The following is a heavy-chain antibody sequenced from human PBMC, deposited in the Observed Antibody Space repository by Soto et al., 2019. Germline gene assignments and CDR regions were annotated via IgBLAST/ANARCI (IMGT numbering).Heavy chain of an antibody. J-gene: IGHJ6*04. D-gene: IGHD2-15*01. Sequence: EVQLVESGGGLVKPGGSLRLSCAASGFTFTNAWMSWVRQAPGKGLEWVGRVKSNSDGGTTDYAAPVKGRFTISRDDSKNTLYLQMNSLEIEDTAVYYCNTCSRGNCYGAVDAWGKGAAVTVSS. CDR1: GFTFTNAW. CDR3: NTCSRGNCYGAVDA. CDR2: VKSNSDGGTT. V-gene: IGHV3-15*01.